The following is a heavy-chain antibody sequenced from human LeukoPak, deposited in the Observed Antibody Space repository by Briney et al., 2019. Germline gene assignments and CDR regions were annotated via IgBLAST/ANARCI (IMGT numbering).Heavy chain of an antibody. J-gene: IGHJ3*02. V-gene: IGHV1-69*06. CDR2: IIPIFGTA. D-gene: IGHD3-22*01. Sequence: GASVKVSCKASGGTFSSYAISWVRQAPGQGLEWMGGIIPIFGTANYAQKFQGRVTITADKSTSTAYMELSSLRSEDTAVYYCARDRINYYDSSGYFCNAFDIWGQGTMVTVSS. CDR3: ARDRINYYDSSGYFCNAFDI. CDR1: GGTFSSYA.